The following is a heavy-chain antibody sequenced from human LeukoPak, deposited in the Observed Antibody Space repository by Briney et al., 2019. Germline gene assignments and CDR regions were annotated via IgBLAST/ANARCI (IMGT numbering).Heavy chain of an antibody. D-gene: IGHD6-13*01. CDR3: ARDGGVAAAGFDY. CDR1: GGSISSRVHY. J-gene: IGHJ4*02. V-gene: IGHV4-39*07. CDR2: IYYSGST. Sequence: PSETLSLTCSVSGGSISSRVHYWGWVRQPPGKGLEWIGSIYYSGSTYYNPSLTSRVTISMDMSKNQFSLKLSSVTAADTAVYYCARDGGVAAAGFDYWGQGTLATVSS.